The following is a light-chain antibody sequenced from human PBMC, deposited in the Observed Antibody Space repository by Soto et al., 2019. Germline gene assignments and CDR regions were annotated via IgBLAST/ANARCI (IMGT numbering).Light chain of an antibody. CDR3: CSYAGSYTYV. V-gene: IGLV2-11*01. CDR2: DVS. J-gene: IGLJ1*01. CDR1: SSDVGGYNY. Sequence: QSALTQPRSVSGSPGQSVTISCTGTSSDVGGYNYVSWYQQHSGKAPKLMIYDVSKGPSGVPDRFSGSKSGNTASLTISGHQAEDEADYYCCSYAGSYTYVFGTGTQLTVL.